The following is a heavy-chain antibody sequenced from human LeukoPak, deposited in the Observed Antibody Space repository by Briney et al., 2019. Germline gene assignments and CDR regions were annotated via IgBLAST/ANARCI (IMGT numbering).Heavy chain of an antibody. CDR1: GYTFTSYG. D-gene: IGHD5-12*01. J-gene: IGHJ4*02. Sequence: ASVKVSCKASGYTFTSYGISWVRQAPGQGLEWMGWISAYNGNTNYAQKLQGRVTMTTDTSTSTAYMELRSLRSDDTAVYYCARVGGALWDSGDPYFDYWGQGTLVTVSS. CDR3: ARVGGALWDSGDPYFDY. CDR2: ISAYNGNT. V-gene: IGHV1-18*01.